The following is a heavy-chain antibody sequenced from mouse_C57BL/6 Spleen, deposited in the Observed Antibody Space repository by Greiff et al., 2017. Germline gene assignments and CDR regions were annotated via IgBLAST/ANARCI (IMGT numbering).Heavy chain of an antibody. CDR3: ARGEWDWYFDD. D-gene: IGHD1-3*01. CDR2: ISYDGSN. J-gene: IGHJ1*03. Sequence: ESGPGLVKPSQSLSLSCSATGYSFTSGYYWNWIRQFPGNQLEWMGYISYDGSNNYHPSLKNRISITRDTAKNQFFLKLNSLTTEDTATYYCARGEWDWYFDDWGTGTTVTVSS. CDR1: GYSFTSGYY. V-gene: IGHV3-6*01.